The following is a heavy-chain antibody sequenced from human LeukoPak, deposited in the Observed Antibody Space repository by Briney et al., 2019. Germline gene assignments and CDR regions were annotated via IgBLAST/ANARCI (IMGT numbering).Heavy chain of an antibody. D-gene: IGHD3-10*01. Sequence: SETLSLTCAVYGGSFSGYYWSWIRQPPGTGLEWIGEINHSGSTNYNPSLKSRVTISVDTSKNRFSLKLTSVTAADTAVYYCASGLWFGELLLWGQGTLVSVSS. CDR3: ASGLWFGELLL. J-gene: IGHJ4*02. CDR2: INHSGST. V-gene: IGHV4-34*01. CDR1: GGSFSGYY.